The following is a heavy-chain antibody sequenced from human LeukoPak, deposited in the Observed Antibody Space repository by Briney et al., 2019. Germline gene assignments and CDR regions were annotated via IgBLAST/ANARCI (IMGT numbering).Heavy chain of an antibody. CDR2: IYYSGST. Sequence: SETLSLSCTVSGGSISSGDYYWSWIRQPPGKGLEWIGYIYYSGSTYYNPSLKSRVTISVDTSKNQFSLKLSSVTAADTAVYYCARINDYSNYGSDCWGQGTLVTVSS. CDR3: ARINDYSNYGSDC. V-gene: IGHV4-30-4*08. J-gene: IGHJ4*02. D-gene: IGHD4-11*01. CDR1: GGSISSGDYY.